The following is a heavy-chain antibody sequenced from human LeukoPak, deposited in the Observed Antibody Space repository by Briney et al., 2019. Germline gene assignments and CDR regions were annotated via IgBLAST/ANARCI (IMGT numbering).Heavy chain of an antibody. J-gene: IGHJ4*02. V-gene: IGHV3-23*01. CDR3: AKDPAYYDSSGYY. CDR2: ISGSGGST. D-gene: IGHD3-22*01. CDR1: GFAFNSYF. Sequence: GGSLRLSCTASGFAFNSYFMTWARQVPGKGLEWVSAISGSGGSTYYADSVKGRFTISRDNSKNTLYLQMNSLRAEDTAVYYCAKDPAYYDSSGYYWGQGTLVTVSS.